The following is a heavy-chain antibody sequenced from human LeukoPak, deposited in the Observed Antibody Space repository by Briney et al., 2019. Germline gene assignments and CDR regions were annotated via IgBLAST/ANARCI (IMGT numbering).Heavy chain of an antibody. J-gene: IGHJ4*02. CDR1: GFTLSSYA. V-gene: IGHV3-23*01. D-gene: IGHD3-22*01. Sequence: SGGSLRLSCAASGFTLSSYAMSWVRQAPGKGLKWVSGISGSGGSTYYTDSVKGRFTISRDSSKDTVYLQMNSLRAEDTAIYYCAKGGIYYYDISGYFFDQWGQETLVTVSS. CDR3: AKGGIYYYDISGYFFDQ. CDR2: ISGSGGST.